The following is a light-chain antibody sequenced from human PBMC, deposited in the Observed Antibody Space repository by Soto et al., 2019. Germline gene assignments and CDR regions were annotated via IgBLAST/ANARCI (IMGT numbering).Light chain of an antibody. CDR3: QQYNSDPPT. CDR1: QSISSW. Sequence: DIQMTQSPSTLSASVGDRVTITCRASQSISSWLAWYQQKPGKAPKLLIYDASSLESGVPSRFSGSGSGTEFTLTISSLQPDDFATYYCQQYNSDPPTFGQGTKLEIK. V-gene: IGKV1-5*01. J-gene: IGKJ2*01. CDR2: DAS.